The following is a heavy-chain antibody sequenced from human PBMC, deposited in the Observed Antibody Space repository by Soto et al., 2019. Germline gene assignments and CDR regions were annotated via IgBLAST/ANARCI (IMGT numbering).Heavy chain of an antibody. CDR1: GFMFNDYE. D-gene: IGHD3-16*01. V-gene: IGHV3-48*03. Sequence: EVQLVESGGGLAQSGGSLRLSCAASGFMFNDYEMNWVRQAPGKGLEWVSYISEGGTTTHYTDSVKGRFTISRDNAKESPYLQKNSLTPEDTATYFCVRDARGWGPLLWDCWGQGVVVSVSS. J-gene: IGHJ4*02. CDR2: ISEGGTTT. CDR3: VRDARGWGPLLWDC.